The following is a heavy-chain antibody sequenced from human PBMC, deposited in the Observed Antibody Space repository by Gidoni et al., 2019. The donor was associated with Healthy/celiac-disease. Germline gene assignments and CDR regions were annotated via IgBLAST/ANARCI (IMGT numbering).Heavy chain of an antibody. CDR2: ISSSSSYI. J-gene: IGHJ4*02. D-gene: IGHD6-6*01. Sequence: EVQLVESGGGLVKPGGSLRLSCAASGFTFSSYSMNWVRQAPGKGLEWVSSISSSSSYIYYADSVKGRFTISRDNAKNSLYLQMNSLRAEDTAVYYCARDLSPTIAAKPFDYWGQGTLVTVSS. CDR3: ARDLSPTIAAKPFDY. CDR1: GFTFSSYS. V-gene: IGHV3-21*01.